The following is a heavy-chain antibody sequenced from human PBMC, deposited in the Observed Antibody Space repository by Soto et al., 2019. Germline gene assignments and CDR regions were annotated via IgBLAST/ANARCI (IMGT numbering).Heavy chain of an antibody. V-gene: IGHV3-15*01. CDR2: IKSKTDGGTT. J-gene: IGHJ4*02. CDR1: GFTFSNAW. Sequence: GGSLRLSCAASGFTFSNAWMSWVRQAPGKGLEWVGRIKSKTDGGTTDYAAPVKGRFTISRDDSKNTLYLQMNSLKTEDTAVYYCTTDPRGSWLRDGEDYWGQGTLVTVSS. CDR3: TTDPRGSWLRDGEDY. D-gene: IGHD6-13*01.